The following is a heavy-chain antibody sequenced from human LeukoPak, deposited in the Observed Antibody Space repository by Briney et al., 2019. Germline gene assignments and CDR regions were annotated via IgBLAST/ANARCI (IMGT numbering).Heavy chain of an antibody. J-gene: IGHJ4*02. V-gene: IGHV3-66*02. CDR3: ARDLCSYDSSGYYFY. Sequence: PGGSLRLSCAAPGFTVSSNYMSWVRQAPGKGLEWVSVIYSGGSTYYADPVKGRFTISRDNSKNTLYLQMNSLRAEDTAVYYCARDLCSYDSSGYYFYWGQGTLVTVSS. CDR2: IYSGGST. CDR1: GFTVSSNY. D-gene: IGHD3-22*01.